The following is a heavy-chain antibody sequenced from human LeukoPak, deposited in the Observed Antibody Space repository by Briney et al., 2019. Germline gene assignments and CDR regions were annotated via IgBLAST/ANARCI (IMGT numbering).Heavy chain of an antibody. V-gene: IGHV1-18*01. D-gene: IGHD6-13*01. Sequence: ASVKVSCKATGYTFTSYGISWVRQAPGQGLEWMGWISAYNGNTNYAQKLQGRVTMTTDTSTSTAYMELRSLRSDDTAVYYCARVFEQQLVQKLYNWFDPWGQGTLVTVPS. J-gene: IGHJ5*02. CDR2: ISAYNGNT. CDR3: ARVFEQQLVQKLYNWFDP. CDR1: GYTFTSYG.